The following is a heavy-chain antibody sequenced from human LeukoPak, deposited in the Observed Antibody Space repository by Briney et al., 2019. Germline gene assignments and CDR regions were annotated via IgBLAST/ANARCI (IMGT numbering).Heavy chain of an antibody. CDR1: GYSISSGYY. Sequence: SETLSLTCTVSGYSISSGYYWGWIRHPPGKGLEWIGSIYHSGSTYYNPSLKSRVTISVDTSKNQFSLKLSSVTAADTAVYYCARVRGYCSSGSCGMDVWGQGTTVTVSS. V-gene: IGHV4-38-2*02. D-gene: IGHD2-15*01. CDR2: IYHSGST. CDR3: ARVRGYCSSGSCGMDV. J-gene: IGHJ6*02.